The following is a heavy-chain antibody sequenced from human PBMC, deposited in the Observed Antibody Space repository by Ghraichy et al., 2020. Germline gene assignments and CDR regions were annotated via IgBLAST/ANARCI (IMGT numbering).Heavy chain of an antibody. V-gene: IGHV3-74*01. Sequence: GGSLRLSCAASGFTFSSYWMHWVRQAPGKGLAWVSRINEHGSTITYADSVKGRFTISRDNARNTLYLQMNSLRAEDTAVYYCAREYCRGGRCFFGTGGSHFDYWGQGTLVTVSS. J-gene: IGHJ4*02. CDR2: INEHGSTI. D-gene: IGHD2-15*01. CDR1: GFTFSSYW. CDR3: AREYCRGGRCFFGTGGSHFDY.